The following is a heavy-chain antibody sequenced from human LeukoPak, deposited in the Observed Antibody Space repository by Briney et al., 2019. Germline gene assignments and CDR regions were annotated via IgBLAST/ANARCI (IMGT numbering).Heavy chain of an antibody. V-gene: IGHV1-46*01. CDR2: INPSGGST. CDR1: GGTFSSYA. J-gene: IGHJ4*02. D-gene: IGHD6-19*01. Sequence: ASVKVSCKASGGTFSSYAISWVRQAPGQGLEWMGIINPSGGSTSYAQKFQGRVTMTRDTSTSTVYMELSSLRSEDTAVYYCAREGVGSSGWPIDYWGQGTLATVSS. CDR3: AREGVGSSGWPIDY.